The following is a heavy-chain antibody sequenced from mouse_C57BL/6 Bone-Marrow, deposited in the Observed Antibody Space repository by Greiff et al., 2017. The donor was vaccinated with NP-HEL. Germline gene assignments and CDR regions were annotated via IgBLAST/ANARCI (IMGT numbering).Heavy chain of an antibody. CDR3: ARRDGNYYYYAMDY. V-gene: IGHV1-18*01. D-gene: IGHD2-1*01. J-gene: IGHJ4*01. Sequence: EVMLVESGPELVKPGASVKIPCKASGYTFTDYNMDWVKQSHGKSLEWIGDINPNNGGTIYNQKFKGKATLTVDKSSSTAYMELRSLTSEDTAVYYCARRDGNYYYYAMDYWGQGTSVTVSS. CDR1: GYTFTDYN. CDR2: INPNNGGT.